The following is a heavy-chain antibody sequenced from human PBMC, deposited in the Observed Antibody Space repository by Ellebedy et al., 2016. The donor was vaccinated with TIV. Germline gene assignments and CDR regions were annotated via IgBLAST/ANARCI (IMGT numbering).Heavy chain of an antibody. CDR2: INPNSGGT. CDR3: ARGNRAAVAGRVDY. Sequence: ASVKVSCKASGYTFTGYYMHWVRQAPGQGLEWMGWINPNSGGTNYAQKFQGRVTMTTDTSTSTAYMELRSLRSDDTAVYYCARGNRAAVAGRVDYWGQGTLVTVSS. D-gene: IGHD6-19*01. CDR1: GYTFTGYY. V-gene: IGHV1-2*02. J-gene: IGHJ4*02.